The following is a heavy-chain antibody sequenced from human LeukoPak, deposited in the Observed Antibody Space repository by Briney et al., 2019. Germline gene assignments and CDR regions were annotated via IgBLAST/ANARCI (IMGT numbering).Heavy chain of an antibody. D-gene: IGHD3-10*01. J-gene: IGHJ5*02. Sequence: ASVKVSCKASGYTFTSYDINWVRQATGQGLEWMGWMNPNSGNTGYGQKFQGRVTMTNSISTAYMELSSLRSEDTAVYYCARAPMVWGVQHTNWFDPWGQGTLVTVSS. CDR2: MNPNSGNT. V-gene: IGHV1-8*01. CDR3: ARAPMVWGVQHTNWFDP. CDR1: GYTFTSYD.